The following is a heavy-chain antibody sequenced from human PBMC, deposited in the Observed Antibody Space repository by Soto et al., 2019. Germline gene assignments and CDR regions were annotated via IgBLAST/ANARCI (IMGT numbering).Heavy chain of an antibody. D-gene: IGHD3-3*01. Sequence: VKVSCKASGYTFTSYAMHWVRQAPGQRLEWMGWINAGNGNTKYSQKFQGRVTITRDTSASTAYMELSSLRSEDTAVYYCARGLRFLEWSPYGMDVWGQGTTVTVSS. V-gene: IGHV1-3*01. J-gene: IGHJ6*02. CDR1: GYTFTSYA. CDR2: INAGNGNT. CDR3: ARGLRFLEWSPYGMDV.